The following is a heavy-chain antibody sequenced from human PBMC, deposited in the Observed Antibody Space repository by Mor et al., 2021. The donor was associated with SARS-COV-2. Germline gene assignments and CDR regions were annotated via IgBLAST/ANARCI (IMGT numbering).Heavy chain of an antibody. D-gene: IGHD3-3*01. Sequence: GRFTISRDNYKNTLYLQMNSLRAEDTAVYYCARGSSYEFWSAYSGFDPWGQGTLVTVSS. V-gene: IGHV3-30*01. J-gene: IGHJ5*02. CDR3: ARGSSYEFWSAYSGFDP.